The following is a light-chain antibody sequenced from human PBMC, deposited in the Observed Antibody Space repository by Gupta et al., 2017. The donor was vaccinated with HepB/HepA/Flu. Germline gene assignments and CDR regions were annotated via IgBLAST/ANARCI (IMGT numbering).Light chain of an antibody. J-gene: IGKJ2*04. V-gene: IGKV4-1*01. CDR3: QQYYSTPCS. CDR1: QSVLYSSNNKNY. Sequence: DIVMTHSPDPLSVSLGERATIHCKSSQSVLYSSNNKNYLAWYQQKPGQPPKLLIYWASTRESGVPDRFSGSGSGTDFTLTISSLQAEDVAVYYCQQYYSTPCSFGQGTKLEIK. CDR2: WAS.